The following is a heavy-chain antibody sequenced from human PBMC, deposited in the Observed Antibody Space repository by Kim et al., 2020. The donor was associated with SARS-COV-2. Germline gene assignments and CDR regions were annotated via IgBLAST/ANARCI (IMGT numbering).Heavy chain of an antibody. CDR1: GYTFTSYA. V-gene: IGHV7-4-1*02. Sequence: ASVKVSCKASGYTFTSYAMNWVRQAPGQGLEWMGWINTNTGNPTYAQGFTGRFVFSLDTSVSTAYLQISSLKAEDTAVYYCARGRNFGGYCSGGSCYHYYYGMDVWGQGTTVTVSS. D-gene: IGHD2-15*01. J-gene: IGHJ6*02. CDR2: INTNTGNP. CDR3: ARGRNFGGYCSGGSCYHYYYGMDV.